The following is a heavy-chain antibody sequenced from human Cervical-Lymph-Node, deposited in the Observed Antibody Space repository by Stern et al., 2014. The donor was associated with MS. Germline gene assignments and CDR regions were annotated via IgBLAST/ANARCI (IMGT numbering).Heavy chain of an antibody. CDR3: ARIYCSGDECYHSFDT. CDR2: IDPGSVST. CDR1: GYRFSTFY. V-gene: IGHV1-2*06. J-gene: IGHJ4*02. D-gene: IGHD3-16*02. Sequence: QVQLVQSGAEVKKPGASVKVSCKASGYRFSTFYLHWLRQAPGKGLQWIGRIDPGSVSTNSSQTFQGRLTMTRDRSITTAYLELSGLRSDDTAVYYCARIYCSGDECYHSFDTWGQGTLVTVSS.